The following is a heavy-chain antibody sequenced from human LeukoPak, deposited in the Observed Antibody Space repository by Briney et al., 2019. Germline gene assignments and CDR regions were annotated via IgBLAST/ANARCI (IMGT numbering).Heavy chain of an antibody. CDR1: GYTFTSYA. CDR3: ARRTLGYCSSTSCYWFDS. J-gene: IGHJ5*01. V-gene: IGHV1-3*01. D-gene: IGHD2-2*01. CDR2: INAGNGNT. Sequence: ASVKVSCKASGYTFTSYAMHWVRQAPGQRLEWMGWINAGNGNTKYSQKFQGRVTITRDTSASTAYMGLSSLRSEDTAVYYCARRTLGYCSSTSCYWFDSWGQGTLVTVSS.